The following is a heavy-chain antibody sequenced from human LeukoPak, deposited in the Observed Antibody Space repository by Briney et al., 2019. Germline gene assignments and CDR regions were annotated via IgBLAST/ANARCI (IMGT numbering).Heavy chain of an antibody. J-gene: IGHJ4*02. CDR1: GFTFSSYW. Sequence: GGSLRLSCAASGFTFSSYWMSWVRQAPGKGLEWVANIKQDGSEKYYVDSVKGRFTISRDNAKNSLYLQMNSLRAEDTAVYYCARGGITIFGVVSFDYWGQGTLVTVSS. V-gene: IGHV3-7*01. D-gene: IGHD3-3*01. CDR3: ARGGITIFGVVSFDY. CDR2: IKQDGSEK.